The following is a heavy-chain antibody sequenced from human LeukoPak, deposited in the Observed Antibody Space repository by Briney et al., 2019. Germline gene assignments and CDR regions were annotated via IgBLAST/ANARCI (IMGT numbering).Heavy chain of an antibody. J-gene: IGHJ6*02. D-gene: IGHD3-10*01. Sequence: ASVKVSCKAFGYTFTSYAMNWVRQAPGQGLEWMGWINTNTGNPTYAQGFTGRFVFSLDTSVSTAYLQISSLKAEDTAVYYCARKVVRGTNFYYYGMDVWGQGTTVTVSS. V-gene: IGHV7-4-1*02. CDR1: GYTFTSYA. CDR2: INTNTGNP. CDR3: ARKVVRGTNFYYYGMDV.